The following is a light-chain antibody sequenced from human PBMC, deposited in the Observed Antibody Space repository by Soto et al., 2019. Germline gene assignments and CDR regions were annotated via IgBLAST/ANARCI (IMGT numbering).Light chain of an antibody. J-gene: IGKJ1*01. V-gene: IGKV1-5*01. CDR1: QSISSW. CDR2: DAS. Sequence: EIQMAQSASTLSASVGDSVTIACRASQSISSWLGWYQQQPGQAPALLIYDASSLEGGVRARFSGSGSGSEFTLTISGLQPDHFATSYCQQYNSFSWTFGQGTKVDIK. CDR3: QQYNSFSWT.